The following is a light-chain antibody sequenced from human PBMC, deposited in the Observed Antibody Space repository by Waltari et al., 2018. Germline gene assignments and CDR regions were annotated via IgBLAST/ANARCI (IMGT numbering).Light chain of an antibody. Sequence: SSNIVAWLQQQPEEGPRYLMKINSDGSHSKGDEIPDRFSGSSSGAERYLTISSVQSEDEADYYCQTGGHGTWVFGGGTKLTVL. J-gene: IGLJ3*02. V-gene: IGLV4-69*01. CDR1: SSNI. CDR3: QTGGHGTWV. CDR2: INSDGSH.